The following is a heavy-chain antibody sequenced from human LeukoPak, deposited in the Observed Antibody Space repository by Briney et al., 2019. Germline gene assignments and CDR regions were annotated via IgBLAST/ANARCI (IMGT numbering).Heavy chain of an antibody. CDR1: GFTFSRYG. Sequence: GGTLRLSCAASGFTFSRYGMSWVRQAPGKGLEWVSAISGSGGTTYYADSVKGRFTISRDNSKNTLYLQVNSLRAEDTAVYYCARGSRFGVVERDAFDIWGQGTMVTVTS. D-gene: IGHD3-3*01. V-gene: IGHV3-23*01. J-gene: IGHJ3*02. CDR3: ARGSRFGVVERDAFDI. CDR2: ISGSGGTT.